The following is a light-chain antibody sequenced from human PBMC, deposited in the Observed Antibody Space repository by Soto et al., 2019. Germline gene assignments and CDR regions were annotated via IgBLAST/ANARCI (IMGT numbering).Light chain of an antibody. CDR1: QSISSQ. CDR2: DAS. V-gene: IGKV3-11*01. CDR3: QQYGSSPFT. J-gene: IGKJ3*01. Sequence: EIVLTQSPATLSLSPWERATLSCRASQSISSQLAWYQQKPGQAPRLLIHDASNRATGIPARFSGSGSSTDFTLTISSLEPADFAVYFCQQYGSSPFTFGPGTKVDI.